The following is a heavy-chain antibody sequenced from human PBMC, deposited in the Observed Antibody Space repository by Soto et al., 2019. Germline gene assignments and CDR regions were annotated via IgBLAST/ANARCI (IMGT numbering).Heavy chain of an antibody. CDR2: ISSSSYT. V-gene: IGHV3-11*06. CDR1: GFTFSDYY. Sequence: GGSLRLSCAASGFTFSDYYMTWIRQAPGKGLEWVSYISSSSYTNYADSVKGRFTISRDNAKNSLYLQMNSLRAEDTAVYYCAREWARYDTLTGKVDYWGQGILVTVSS. CDR3: AREWARYDTLTGKVDY. D-gene: IGHD3-9*01. J-gene: IGHJ4*02.